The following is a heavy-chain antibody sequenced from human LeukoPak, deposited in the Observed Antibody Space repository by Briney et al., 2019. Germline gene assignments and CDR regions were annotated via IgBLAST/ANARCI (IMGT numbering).Heavy chain of an antibody. V-gene: IGHV3-30*18. D-gene: IGHD4-17*01. CDR3: AKARGYGDYLLDY. Sequence: GGSLRLSCAASGFTFSSYGMHWVRQAPGKGLEWVAVISYDGSNKYYADSVKGRFTISRDNSKNTLYLQMNSLRAEDTAVYYCAKARGYGDYLLDYWGQGTLVTVSS. CDR2: ISYDGSNK. CDR1: GFTFSSYG. J-gene: IGHJ4*02.